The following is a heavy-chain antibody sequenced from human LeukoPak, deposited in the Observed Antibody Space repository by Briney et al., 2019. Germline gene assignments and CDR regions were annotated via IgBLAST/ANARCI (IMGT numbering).Heavy chain of an antibody. CDR1: GGSFSGYY. D-gene: IGHD2-2*01. Sequence: PSETLSLTCAVYGGSFSGYYWSWIRQPPGKGLEWIGEINHSGSTNYNPSLKSRVTISVDTSKSQFSLKLSSVTAADTAVYYCAGSTGPFDYWGQGTLVTVSS. CDR2: INHSGST. CDR3: AGSTGPFDY. J-gene: IGHJ4*02. V-gene: IGHV4-34*01.